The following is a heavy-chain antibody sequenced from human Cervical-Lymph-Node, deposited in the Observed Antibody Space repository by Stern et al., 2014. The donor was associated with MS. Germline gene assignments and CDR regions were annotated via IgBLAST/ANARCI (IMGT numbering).Heavy chain of an antibody. Sequence: QVQLVQSGAEVKKPGASVKVSCKASGYTFTSYYMHWVRQAPGQGLEWMGIINPSGGSTRYAQKCQGRVTMTRDTSTSTVYMELSSLRSEDTAVYYCARDHPPAAGTSTFVDYWGQGTLVTVSS. D-gene: IGHD6-13*01. CDR2: INPSGGST. CDR1: GYTFTSYY. V-gene: IGHV1-46*01. CDR3: ARDHPPAAGTSTFVDY. J-gene: IGHJ4*02.